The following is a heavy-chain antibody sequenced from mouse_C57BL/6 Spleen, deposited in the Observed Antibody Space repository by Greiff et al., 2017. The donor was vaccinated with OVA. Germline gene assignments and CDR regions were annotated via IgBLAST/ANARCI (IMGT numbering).Heavy chain of an antibody. V-gene: IGHV1-7*01. CDR1: GYTFTSYW. D-gene: IGHD4-1*02. J-gene: IGHJ2*01. CDR2: INPSSGYT. Sequence: QVQLQQSGAELAQPGASVKLSCKASGYTFTSYWMHWVTQRPGQGLEWIGYINPSSGYTKYNQKFKDKATLTADKSSSTAYMQLSSLTYEDSAVYYCASGNWGFDYWGQGTTLTVSS. CDR3: ASGNWGFDY.